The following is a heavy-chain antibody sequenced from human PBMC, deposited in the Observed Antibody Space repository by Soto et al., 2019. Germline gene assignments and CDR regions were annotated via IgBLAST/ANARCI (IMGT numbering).Heavy chain of an antibody. V-gene: IGHV4-59*01. J-gene: IGHJ4*02. Sequence: KTSETLSLTCTVSGGSISSYYWSWIRQPPGKGLEWIGYIYYSGSTNYNPSLKSRVTISVDTSKNQFSLKLSSVTAADTAVYYCARGVGRAAAGYWGQGTLVTVSS. D-gene: IGHD6-13*01. CDR2: IYYSGST. CDR1: GGSISSYY. CDR3: ARGVGRAAAGY.